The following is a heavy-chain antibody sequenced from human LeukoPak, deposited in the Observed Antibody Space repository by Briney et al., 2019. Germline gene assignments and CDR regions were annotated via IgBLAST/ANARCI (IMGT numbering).Heavy chain of an antibody. J-gene: IGHJ4*02. CDR1: GGSFSGDY. CDR2: INHSGST. CDR3: ASGSYYFDY. D-gene: IGHD1-26*01. V-gene: IGHV4-34*01. Sequence: SETLSLTCAVYGGSFSGDYWSWIRQPPGKGLEWIGEINHSGSTNYNPSLKSRVTISVDTSKNQFSLKLSSVTAADTAVYYCASGSYYFDYWGQGTLVTVCS.